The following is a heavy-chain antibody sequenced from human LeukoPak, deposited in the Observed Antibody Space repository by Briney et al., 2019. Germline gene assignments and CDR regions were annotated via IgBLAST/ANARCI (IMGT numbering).Heavy chain of an antibody. CDR2: ISYDGSYE. D-gene: IGHD1-26*01. CDR1: RFTFSTYG. J-gene: IGHJ4*02. V-gene: IGHV3-30*18. Sequence: GGSLRLSCAASRFTFSTYGMHWVRQAPGKGLEWVAVISYDGSYESYADSVKGRFTISRDNSKNTLYLQMNSLRVEDTAVYYCAKGGPPTGASPRPWDFNYWGQGALVTVPS. CDR3: AKGGPPTGASPRPWDFNY.